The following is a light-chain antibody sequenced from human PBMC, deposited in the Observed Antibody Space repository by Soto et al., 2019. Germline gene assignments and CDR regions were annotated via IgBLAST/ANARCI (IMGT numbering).Light chain of an antibody. J-gene: IGKJ2*01. Sequence: EIVLTQFPGTLSLSPGERATLSCRASQSVSSSYLAWYQQKPGQAPRLLIYGASSRATGIPDRFDGSGSGTVFTLTISRLEPEDFAVYYCQQYGSSPPNTFGQGTKLEIK. CDR2: GAS. CDR3: QQYGSSPPNT. CDR1: QSVSSSY. V-gene: IGKV3-20*01.